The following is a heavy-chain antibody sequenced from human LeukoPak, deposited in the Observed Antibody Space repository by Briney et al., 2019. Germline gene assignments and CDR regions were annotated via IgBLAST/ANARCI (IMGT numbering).Heavy chain of an antibody. Sequence: GGSLRLSCAASGFTVSSNYMSWVRQAPGKGLEWVAVIYSGGNTYYADSVKGRFTISRDNSKNTLYLQMNSLRAEDTAVYYCARGQGDYDSSGYYEDYWGQGTLVTVSS. D-gene: IGHD3-22*01. J-gene: IGHJ4*02. CDR3: ARGQGDYDSSGYYEDY. V-gene: IGHV3-53*01. CDR2: IYSGGNT. CDR1: GFTVSSNY.